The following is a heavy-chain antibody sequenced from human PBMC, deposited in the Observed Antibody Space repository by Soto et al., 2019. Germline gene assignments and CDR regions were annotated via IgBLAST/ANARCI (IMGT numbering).Heavy chain of an antibody. V-gene: IGHV3-33*01. Sequence: PGGSLRLSCAASGFIFSSHGMHWIRQAPGKGLEWVAVIWYDGSPQYYADSVKGRFTISRDNSKNTLYLQMNNLRAEDTAVYYCARYPNSSGWLYYFDYWGQGTPVTVSS. CDR3: ARYPNSSGWLYYFDY. D-gene: IGHD6-19*01. CDR2: IWYDGSPQ. J-gene: IGHJ4*02. CDR1: GFIFSSHG.